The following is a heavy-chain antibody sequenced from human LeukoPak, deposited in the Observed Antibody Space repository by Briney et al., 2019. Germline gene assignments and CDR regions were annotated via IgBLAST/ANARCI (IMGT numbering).Heavy chain of an antibody. V-gene: IGHV3-30*18. D-gene: IGHD1-1*01. CDR2: ISYDGGNK. Sequence: GGSLRLSCAASGFTLSSYGMHWVRQAPGKGLEWVAVISYDGGNKYYADSVRGRFTISRDNSKNTLYLQMNSLRAEDTAVYYCAKVGTQVYFDYWGQGTLVTVSS. CDR1: GFTLSSYG. CDR3: AKVGTQVYFDY. J-gene: IGHJ4*02.